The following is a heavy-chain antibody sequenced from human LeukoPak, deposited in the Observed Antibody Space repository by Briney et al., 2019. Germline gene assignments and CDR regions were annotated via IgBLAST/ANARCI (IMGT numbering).Heavy chain of an antibody. CDR1: GGSFTSDY. CDR2: VHHSGMT. CDR3: ARERLQPYDYIWGSYRYTGHDAFDI. Sequence: PSETLSLTCTVYGGSFTSDYWTWIRQPPGKGLEWIGEVHHSGMTNYNPSLKSRVTISVDTSKNQFSLKLSSVTAADTAVYYCARERLQPYDYIWGSYRYTGHDAFDIWGQGTMVTVSS. J-gene: IGHJ3*02. V-gene: IGHV4-34*01. D-gene: IGHD3-16*02.